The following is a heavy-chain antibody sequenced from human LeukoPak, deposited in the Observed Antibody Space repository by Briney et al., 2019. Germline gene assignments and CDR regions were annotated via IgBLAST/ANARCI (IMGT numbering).Heavy chain of an antibody. CDR1: GGSFSGYY. D-gene: IGHD5-12*01. CDR2: INHSGST. V-gene: IGHV4-34*01. CDR3: ARRLFYSGYDR. Sequence: PSETLSLTCAVYGGSFSGYYWSWIRQPPGKGLEWIGEINHSGSTNYNPSLKSRVTLSVDTSKNQFSLKLSSLTTADTAVYYCARRLFYSGYDRWGQGTLVTVSS. J-gene: IGHJ4*02.